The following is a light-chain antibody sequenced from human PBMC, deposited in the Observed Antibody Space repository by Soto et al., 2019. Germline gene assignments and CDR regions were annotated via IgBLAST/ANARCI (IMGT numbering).Light chain of an antibody. J-gene: IGKJ1*01. Sequence: DIQMTHSPSALSSSVGDRATITCRASQSISSWLAWYQQKPGKAPKLLIYDASTLQSGVPSRFSGSGSGTEFTLTISSLQPDDFATYYCQHYNSYSEAFGQGTKVDI. CDR1: QSISSW. CDR3: QHYNSYSEA. CDR2: DAS. V-gene: IGKV1-5*01.